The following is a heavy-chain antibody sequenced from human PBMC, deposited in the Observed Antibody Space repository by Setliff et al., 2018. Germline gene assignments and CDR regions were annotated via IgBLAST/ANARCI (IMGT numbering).Heavy chain of an antibody. J-gene: IGHJ4*02. CDR1: GYTFSSYA. Sequence: ASVKVSCKASGYTFSSYAMNWVRQAPGQGLEWMGWINTNTGNPTYAQGFTGRFVFSLDTSVSTAYLQISSLQAEDTAVYYCAKDPQIRFLEWLSRVYFDYWGQGTLVTVSS. V-gene: IGHV7-4-1*02. D-gene: IGHD3-3*01. CDR3: AKDPQIRFLEWLSRVYFDY. CDR2: INTNTGNP.